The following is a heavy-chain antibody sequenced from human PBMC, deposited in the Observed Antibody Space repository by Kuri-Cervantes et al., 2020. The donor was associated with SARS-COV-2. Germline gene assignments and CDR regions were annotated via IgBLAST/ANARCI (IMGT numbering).Heavy chain of an antibody. V-gene: IGHV1-18*01. CDR2: ISAYNGNT. D-gene: IGHD3-16*01. CDR3: ARDLDMITFGGVMA. Sequence: ASVKVSCKASGYTFTSYGISWVRQAPGQGLEWMVWISAYNGNTNYAQKLQGRVTMTTDTSTSTAYMELRSLRSDDTAVYYCARDLDMITFGGVMAWGQGTLVTVSS. J-gene: IGHJ5*02. CDR1: GYTFTSYG.